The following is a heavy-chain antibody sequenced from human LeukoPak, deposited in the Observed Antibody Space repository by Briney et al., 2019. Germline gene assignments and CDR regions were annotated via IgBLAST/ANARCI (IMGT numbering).Heavy chain of an antibody. CDR3: ARAVYYDYYYMDV. CDR2: ISSSSSTI. V-gene: IGHV3-48*01. J-gene: IGHJ6*03. Sequence: GGSLRLSCAASGFTFSRYAMTWVRQAPGKGLEWVSYISSSSSTIYYADSVKGRFTISRDNAKNSLYLQMNSLRAEDTAVYYCARAVYYDYYYMDVWGKGTTDTVSS. CDR1: GFTFSRYA.